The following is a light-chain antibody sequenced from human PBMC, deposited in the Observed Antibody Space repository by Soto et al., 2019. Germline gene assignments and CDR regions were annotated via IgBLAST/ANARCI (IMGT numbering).Light chain of an antibody. J-gene: IGKJ1*01. Sequence: DIQMTQSPSSLSASVGDRVTITCRASQGISNYLAWYQQKPGKVPKFLIYGASTLQSGVPSRFSGSGSGTDFTLIISSLQPEDVATYYCQQYNSAQAWTFGQGTKVDIK. V-gene: IGKV1-27*01. CDR3: QQYNSAQAWT. CDR2: GAS. CDR1: QGISNY.